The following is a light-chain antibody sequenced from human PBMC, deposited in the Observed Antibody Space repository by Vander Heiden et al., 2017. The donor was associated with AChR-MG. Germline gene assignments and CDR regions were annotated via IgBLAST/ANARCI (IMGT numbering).Light chain of an antibody. CDR3: QQSYSTPWT. CDR2: GAF. J-gene: IGKJ1*01. CDR1: QSLTTF. Sequence: DIHLSQSPSSLSASVGDRLTITCRASQSLTTFLNWYQQKSVKAPNLLIYGAFSLQSGVPARFSGSGSGTDFTLTVSSLQPEDFATYYCQQSYSTPWTFRQGIK. V-gene: IGKV1-39*01.